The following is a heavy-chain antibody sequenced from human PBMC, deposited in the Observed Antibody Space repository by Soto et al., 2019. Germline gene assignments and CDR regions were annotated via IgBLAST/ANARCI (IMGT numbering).Heavy chain of an antibody. CDR1: GYTLTELS. J-gene: IGHJ4*02. V-gene: IGHV1-24*01. D-gene: IGHD3-9*01. Sequence: ASVKVSCKVSGYTLTELSMHWVRQAPGKGLEWMGGFDPEDGETIYAQKFQGRVTMTEDTSTDTAYMELSSLRSEDTAVYYCAGAHAGYYDISPDYWGQGTLVTVSS. CDR3: AGAHAGYYDISPDY. CDR2: FDPEDGET.